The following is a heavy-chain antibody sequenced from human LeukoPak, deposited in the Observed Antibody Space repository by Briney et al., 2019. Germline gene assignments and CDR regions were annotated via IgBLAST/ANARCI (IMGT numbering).Heavy chain of an antibody. CDR3: ARGLKYSGTYGWFDP. D-gene: IGHD1-26*01. Sequence: PSETLSLTCTVSGGSSGTYSWNWIRQPPGKGLEWIGYIYNSGSTNYNPSLKSRVTMSVDTSKNQFSLKLSSVTAADTAVYYCARGLKYSGTYGWFDPWGQGTPVTVSS. V-gene: IGHV4-59*12. CDR2: IYNSGST. J-gene: IGHJ5*02. CDR1: GGSSGTYS.